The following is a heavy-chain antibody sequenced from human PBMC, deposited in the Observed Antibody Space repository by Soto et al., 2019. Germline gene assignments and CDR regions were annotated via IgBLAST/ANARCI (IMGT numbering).Heavy chain of an antibody. J-gene: IGHJ6*02. CDR3: AHNGHPSYYYYGMDV. CDR1: GYTFSTYG. Sequence: QGQLVQSGAEVKQPGASVKVSCKASGYTFSTYGISWVRQAPGQGLEWMGWISGYNGDANYAYKFQGRVTMTIDTSTTTDYLELRRLTYDDTAVYFCAHNGHPSYYYYGMDVWGQGTTVTVSS. D-gene: IGHD2-8*01. CDR2: ISGYNGDA. V-gene: IGHV1-18*01.